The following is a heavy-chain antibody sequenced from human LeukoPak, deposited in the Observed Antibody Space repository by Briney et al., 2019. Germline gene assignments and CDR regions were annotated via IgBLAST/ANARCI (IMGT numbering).Heavy chain of an antibody. CDR2: INWNGGGT. CDR1: GFTFKDYG. J-gene: IGHJ6*02. D-gene: IGHD1-26*01. Sequence: PGRSLRLSCAASGFTFKDYGMHWVRQPPGKGLEWVSSINWNGGGTDYADSVKGRFTISRDNAKNSRDLQLSSLRPEDTALYYWAKHMRPTTAYSCCGFDVWGQRATVTVSS. V-gene: IGHV3-9*01. CDR3: AKHMRPTTAYSCCGFDV.